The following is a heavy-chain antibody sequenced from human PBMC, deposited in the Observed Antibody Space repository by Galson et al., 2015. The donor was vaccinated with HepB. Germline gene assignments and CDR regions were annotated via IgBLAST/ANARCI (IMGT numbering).Heavy chain of an antibody. Sequence: SLRLSCAASGFIVTSNHMSWVRQAPGKGLEWVSVLFSGGTTYSADSVKGRFTISRDSSNNILYLEMDSLRAEDTAVYYCARYCDSSRFPPGGFDIWGQGTVVTVSS. CDR2: LFSGGTT. J-gene: IGHJ3*02. CDR3: ARYCDSSRFPPGGFDI. D-gene: IGHD2/OR15-2a*01. CDR1: GFIVTSNH. V-gene: IGHV3-53*01.